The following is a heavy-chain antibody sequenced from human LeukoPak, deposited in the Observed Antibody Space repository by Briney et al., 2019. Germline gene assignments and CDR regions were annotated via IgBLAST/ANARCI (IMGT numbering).Heavy chain of an antibody. CDR2: ISSSSSNT. V-gene: IGHV3-11*06. J-gene: IGHJ5*02. Sequence: GGSLSLSCAASGFTFSDYFMTWMRQAPGKWLEWVSYISSSSSNTNYADSVKGRFTISRDNAKNSLSLQMNSLRAEDTAVYYCARGIHKTHCTRASCYVNWFDPWGQGTLVTVSS. CDR3: ARGIHKTHCTRASCYVNWFDP. CDR1: GFTFSDYF. D-gene: IGHD2-2*01.